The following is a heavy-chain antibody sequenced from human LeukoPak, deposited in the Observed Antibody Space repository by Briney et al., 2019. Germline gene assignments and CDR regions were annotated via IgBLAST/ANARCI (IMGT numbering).Heavy chain of an antibody. CDR2: IYYSGST. V-gene: IGHV4-59*12. CDR1: GGSISNYY. Sequence: SETLSLTCTVSGGSISNYYWSWIRQPPGKGMEWIGFIYYSGSTHYNPSLKGRVTLSVDTSKNQFSLRLSSVTAADTAVYYCARDHGTNWLNWFDPWGQGTLVTVSS. D-gene: IGHD2-2*01. J-gene: IGHJ5*02. CDR3: ARDHGTNWLNWFDP.